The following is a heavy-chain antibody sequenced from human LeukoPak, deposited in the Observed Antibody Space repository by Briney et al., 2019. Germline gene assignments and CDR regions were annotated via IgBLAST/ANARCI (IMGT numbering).Heavy chain of an antibody. CDR2: ISGSGGST. D-gene: IGHD1-26*01. CDR1: GFTFSSYA. V-gene: IGHV3-23*01. J-gene: IGHJ5*02. CDR3: AKDTGIVGATPWFDP. Sequence: TGGSLRLSCAASGFTFSSYAMSWVRQAPGKGLEWVSAISGSGGSTYYADSVKGRFTISRDNSKNTLYLQMNSLRAEDTAVYYCAKDTGIVGATPWFDPWGQGTLVTVSS.